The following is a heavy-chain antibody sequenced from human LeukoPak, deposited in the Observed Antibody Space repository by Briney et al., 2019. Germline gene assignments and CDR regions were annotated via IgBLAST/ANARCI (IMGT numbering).Heavy chain of an antibody. Sequence: GGSLRLSCAASGFTFSDYYMSWIRQAPGKGLEWVSYISSSGRTIYYADSVKGRITISRDNAKNSLNLQTNSLRAEDTAVYYCARVAVTGIGVDYWGQGTLVTASS. CDR2: ISSSGRTI. CDR1: GFTFSDYY. V-gene: IGHV3-11*04. D-gene: IGHD6-19*01. CDR3: ARVAVTGIGVDY. J-gene: IGHJ4*02.